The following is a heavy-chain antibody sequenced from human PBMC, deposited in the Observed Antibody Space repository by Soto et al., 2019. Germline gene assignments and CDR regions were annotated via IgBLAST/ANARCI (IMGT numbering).Heavy chain of an antibody. V-gene: IGHV4-31*03. CDR3: ARAANWFDP. J-gene: IGHJ5*02. CDR1: GCSISSGGYY. Sequence: PSETLSLTCTVSGCSISSGGYYWSWIRQRPGKGLEWIGYIYNSGSTYYNPSLNSRVTISVDTSKNQFSLKLSSVTAADTAVYYCARAANWFDPWGQGTLVTVSS. CDR2: IYNSGST.